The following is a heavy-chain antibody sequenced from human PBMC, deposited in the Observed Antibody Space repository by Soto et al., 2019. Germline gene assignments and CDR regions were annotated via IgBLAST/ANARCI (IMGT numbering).Heavy chain of an antibody. CDR2: IWYDGSNK. J-gene: IGHJ4*02. CDR3: ARDLGWFGELFDY. V-gene: IGHV3-33*01. CDR1: GFTFSSYG. D-gene: IGHD3-10*01. Sequence: GGSLRLSCAASGFTFSSYGMHWVRQAPGKGLEWVAVIWYDGSNKYYADSVKGRFTISRDNSKNTLYLQMNSLRAEDTAVYYCARDLGWFGELFDYWGQGTLVTVSS.